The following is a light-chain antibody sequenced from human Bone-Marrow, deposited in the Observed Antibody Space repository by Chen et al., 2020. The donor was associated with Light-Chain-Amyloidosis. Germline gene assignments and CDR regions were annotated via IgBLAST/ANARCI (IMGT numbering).Light chain of an antibody. V-gene: IGKV4-1*01. CDR3: QQHYDTPWT. J-gene: IGKJ1*01. CDR1: QSVLYSSNNKNY. CDR2: WAS. Sequence: DIVMTQSPDTLEVCLGGRVTINCKSSQSVLYSSNNKNYLAWYHQKTGQPPKLLIYWASIRESVVPDRFSGSGSGTDFTLTITTLQAEDVAVYYCQQHYDTPWTFGPGTKVEIK.